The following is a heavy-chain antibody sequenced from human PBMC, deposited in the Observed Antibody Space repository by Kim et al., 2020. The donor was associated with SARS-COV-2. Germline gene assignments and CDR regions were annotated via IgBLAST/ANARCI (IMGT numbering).Heavy chain of an antibody. CDR2: IYHSGST. D-gene: IGHD4-17*01. CDR3: ASDSTVTTVREEYGMDV. V-gene: IGHV4-4*02. J-gene: IGHJ6*02. CDR1: GGSISSSNW. Sequence: SETLSLTCAVSGGSISSSNWWSWVRQPPGKGLEWLGEIYHSGSTNYNPSLKSRITISVDKSKNQFSLKISSVTAAVTAVYYCASDSTVTTVREEYGMDVWGQGTTVNVSS.